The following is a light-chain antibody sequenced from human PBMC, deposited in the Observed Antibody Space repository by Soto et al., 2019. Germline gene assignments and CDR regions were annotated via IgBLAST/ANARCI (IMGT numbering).Light chain of an antibody. Sequence: DIQMTQSPSSLSASVGDRVTITCRASQSISSYLNWYQQKPGKAPKLLIYAASSLLSGVPSRFSGSGSGPDFTLTISSLQPEDFATYYCNQSYSTPYTFGQGTKLEIK. CDR1: QSISSY. J-gene: IGKJ2*01. CDR3: NQSYSTPYT. CDR2: AAS. V-gene: IGKV1-39*01.